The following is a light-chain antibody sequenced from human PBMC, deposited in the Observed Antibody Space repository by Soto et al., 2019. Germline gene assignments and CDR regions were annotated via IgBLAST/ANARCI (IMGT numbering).Light chain of an antibody. CDR2: DAS. J-gene: IGKJ4*01. V-gene: IGKV1-5*01. CDR1: QSISSW. Sequence: DIQMTPSPSSLSASVVDIVTITCLASQSISSWLAWYQQKPGKAPKLLIYDASSLESGVPSRFSGSGSGTEFTLTISSLQPDDFTTYYCQQYYSYSPLTFGGGTKVDIK. CDR3: QQYYSYSPLT.